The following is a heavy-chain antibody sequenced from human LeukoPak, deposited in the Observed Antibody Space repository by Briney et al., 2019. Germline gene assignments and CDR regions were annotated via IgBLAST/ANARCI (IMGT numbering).Heavy chain of an antibody. CDR1: GGSISSYY. V-gene: IGHV4-59*01. CDR2: IYYSGST. Sequence: SETLSLTCAVSGGSISSYYWSWIRQPPGKGLEWIGYIYYSGSTKYNPSLKSRVTISVDTSKNQFSLKLSSVTAADTAVYYCARSPYAYYFDYWGQGTLVTVSS. CDR3: ARSPYAYYFDY. J-gene: IGHJ4*02. D-gene: IGHD3-16*01.